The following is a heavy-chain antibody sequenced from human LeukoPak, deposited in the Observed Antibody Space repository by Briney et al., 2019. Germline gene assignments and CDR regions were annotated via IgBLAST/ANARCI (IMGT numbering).Heavy chain of an antibody. CDR3: AKGHCSGGSCYSGPFDY. V-gene: IGHV3-30*02. CDR2: IRYDGSNK. D-gene: IGHD2-15*01. CDR1: GFTFSSYG. J-gene: IGHJ4*02. Sequence: GGSLRLSCAASGFTFSSYGMHWVRQAPGKGLEWVAFIRYDGSNKYYADSVKGRFTISRDNSKNTLYLQMNSLRAEDTAVYYCAKGHCSGGSCYSGPFDYWGQGTLVTVSS.